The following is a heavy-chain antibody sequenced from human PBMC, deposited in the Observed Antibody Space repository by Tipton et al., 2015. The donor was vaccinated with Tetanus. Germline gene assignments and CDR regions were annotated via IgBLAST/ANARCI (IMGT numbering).Heavy chain of an antibody. V-gene: IGHV4-59*01. J-gene: IGHJ4*01. D-gene: IGHD6-19*01. Sequence: LRLSCTVSGGSISSYYWSWIRQPPGKGLEWIGYIYYSGSTNYNPSLKSRVTISVDTSKNQFSLKLSSVTAADTAVYYCARASYSSGWGSGPKFYFDYWGHGTLVTVSS. CDR2: IYYSGST. CDR3: ARASYSSGWGSGPKFYFDY. CDR1: GGSISSYY.